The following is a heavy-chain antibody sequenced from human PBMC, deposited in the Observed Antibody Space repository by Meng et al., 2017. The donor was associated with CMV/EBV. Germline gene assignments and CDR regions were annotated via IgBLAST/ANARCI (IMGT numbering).Heavy chain of an antibody. V-gene: IGHV3-21*01. J-gene: IGHJ5*02. Sequence: GESLKISCAASGFTFSSYSMNWVRQAPGKGLEWVSSISSSSSYIYYADSVKGRFTISRDNVKNSLYLQMNSLRAEDTAVYYCARDKRFQGWFDPWGQGTLVTVSS. CDR1: GFTFSSYS. CDR2: ISSSSSYI. CDR3: ARDKRFQGWFDP. D-gene: IGHD5-24*01.